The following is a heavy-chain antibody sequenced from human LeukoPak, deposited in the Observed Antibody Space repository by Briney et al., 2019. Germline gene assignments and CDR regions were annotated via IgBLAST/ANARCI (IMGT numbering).Heavy chain of an antibody. CDR2: ISSSSSYI. D-gene: IGHD6-13*01. Sequence: PGGSLRLSCAASGFTFSSYSMNWVRQAPGKGLEWVSSISSSSSYIYYADSVKGRFTISRDNAKNSLYLQMNSLRAEDTAVYHCARYSSSSWLNYFDYWGQGTLVTVSS. J-gene: IGHJ4*02. CDR1: GFTFSSYS. V-gene: IGHV3-21*01. CDR3: ARYSSSSWLNYFDY.